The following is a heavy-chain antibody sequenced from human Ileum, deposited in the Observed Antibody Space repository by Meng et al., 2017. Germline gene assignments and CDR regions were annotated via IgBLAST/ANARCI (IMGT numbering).Heavy chain of an antibody. CDR2: ANYRSKWYN. CDR3: AKDGTSGSYLGLYY. D-gene: IGHD1-26*01. Sequence: QVQLQQSGPGLGKPSQTLSLTCAISGDSVASNSAAWNWIRQSPSRGLEWLGRANYRSKWYNDYAVSVKSRITINPYTSKNQFSLQLNSVPPEDTAVYYCAKDGTSGSYLGLYYWGQGTLVTVSS. J-gene: IGHJ4*02. V-gene: IGHV6-1*01. CDR1: GDSVASNSAA.